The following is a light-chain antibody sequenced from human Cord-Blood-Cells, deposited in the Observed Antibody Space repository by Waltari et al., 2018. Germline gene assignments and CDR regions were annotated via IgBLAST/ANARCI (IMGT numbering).Light chain of an antibody. CDR3: QVWDSSSDHYV. V-gene: IGLV3-21*04. CDR2: YDS. Sequence: SYVLTQPPSVSVAPGKTVRITCGGNNIGSKSVHWYKQKPGQAPVLVIYYDSDRPSGIPQLFSGSNSGNTATLTISRVEAGDEADYYCQVWDSSSDHYVFGTGTKVTVL. CDR1: NIGSKS. J-gene: IGLJ1*01.